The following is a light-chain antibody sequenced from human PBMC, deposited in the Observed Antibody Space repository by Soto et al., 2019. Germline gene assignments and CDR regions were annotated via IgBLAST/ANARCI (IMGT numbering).Light chain of an antibody. V-gene: IGKV4-1*01. CDR2: WAS. CDR3: QQYYTTPSPT. CDR1: QSVLYSSNNKNY. J-gene: IGKJ4*01. Sequence: DIVMTQSPDSLAVSLGERATINCKSSQSVLYSSNNKNYLAWYQQKPGQPLRLLIYWASTRGSGVPDRFNGSGSETDFTLSISSLQAADVAVYHCQQYYTTPSPTFGGGNKVEIK.